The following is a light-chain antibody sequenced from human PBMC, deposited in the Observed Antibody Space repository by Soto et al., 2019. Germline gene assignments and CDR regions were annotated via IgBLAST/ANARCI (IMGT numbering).Light chain of an antibody. J-gene: IGLJ2*01. V-gene: IGLV1-47*01. CDR1: SSNIGSNL. CDR2: RNN. CDR3: AAWDDSLSGVV. Sequence: QLVLTQPPSASGTPGQRVTISCFGSSSNIGSNLVYWYQQFPGTAPKLLIYRNNQRPSGIPDRFSGSKSGTSASLAISGLRSEDEADYYCAAWDDSLSGVVYGGGTKVTVL.